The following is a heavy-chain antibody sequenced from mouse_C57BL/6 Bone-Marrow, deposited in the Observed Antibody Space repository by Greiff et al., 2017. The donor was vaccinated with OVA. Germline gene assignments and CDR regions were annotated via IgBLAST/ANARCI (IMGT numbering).Heavy chain of an antibody. Sequence: EVQGVESGGGLVQPGGSMKLSCAASGFTFSDAWMDWVRQSPEKGLEWVAEIRNKANNHATYYAESVKGRFTISRDDSKSSVYLQMNSLRAEDTGIYYCTRRSTTVVVSYYFDYWGQGTTLTVSS. J-gene: IGHJ2*01. CDR2: IRNKANNHAT. CDR3: TRRSTTVVVSYYFDY. D-gene: IGHD1-1*01. CDR1: GFTFSDAW. V-gene: IGHV6-6*01.